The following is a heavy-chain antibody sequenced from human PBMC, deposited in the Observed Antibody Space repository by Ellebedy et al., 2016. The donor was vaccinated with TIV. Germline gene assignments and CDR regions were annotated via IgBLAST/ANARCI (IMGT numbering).Heavy chain of an antibody. J-gene: IGHJ4*02. CDR2: GYYSGAT. Sequence: MPSETLSLTCSVSGGSMNSNDYYWAWIRQPPGKGLEWIGSGYYSGATYYNPSLKSRITISVDTSNNKFSLKLTSVTAADTALYYCANHREFYSGWSFDYWGLGTLVTVSS. V-gene: IGHV4-39*07. D-gene: IGHD5-12*01. CDR3: ANHREFYSGWSFDY. CDR1: GGSMNSNDYY.